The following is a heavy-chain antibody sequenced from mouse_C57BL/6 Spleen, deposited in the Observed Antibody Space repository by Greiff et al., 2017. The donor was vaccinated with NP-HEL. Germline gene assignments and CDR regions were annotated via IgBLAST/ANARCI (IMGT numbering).Heavy chain of an antibody. D-gene: IGHD4-1*01. Sequence: EVKLVESVGGLVKPGGSLKLSCAASGFTFSDYGMHWVRQAPEKGLEWVAYISSGSSTIYYADTVKGRFTISRDNAKNTLFLQMTSLRSEDTAMYYCARNWDWYFDVWGTGTTVTVSS. CDR1: GFTFSDYG. J-gene: IGHJ1*03. CDR2: ISSGSSTI. CDR3: ARNWDWYFDV. V-gene: IGHV5-17*01.